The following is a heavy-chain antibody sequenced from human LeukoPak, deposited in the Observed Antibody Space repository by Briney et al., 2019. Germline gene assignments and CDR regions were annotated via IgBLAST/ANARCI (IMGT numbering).Heavy chain of an antibody. CDR3: ARDLAYGGNFYFDF. CDR2: IYYSGST. D-gene: IGHD4-23*01. CDR1: GDSITNYY. J-gene: IGHJ4*02. V-gene: IGHV4-59*01. Sequence: SETLSLTCTVSGDSITNYYWSWIRQPPGKGLEWIGYIYYSGSTNHNPSLKSRVTISIDTSKNHLSLKLTSVTAADTAVYYCARDLAYGGNFYFDFWGQGIPLIVAS.